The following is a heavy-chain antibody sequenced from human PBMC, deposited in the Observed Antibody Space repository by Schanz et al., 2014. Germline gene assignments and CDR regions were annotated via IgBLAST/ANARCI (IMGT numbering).Heavy chain of an antibody. CDR2: ISRSSGRI. J-gene: IGHJ3*02. CDR1: GFTFSRYN. CDR3: VREDMVRGIRAFDI. V-gene: IGHV3-21*01. D-gene: IGHD3-10*01. Sequence: VQLVESGGGVVQPGGSLRLSCAGTGFTFSRYNMNWVRQAPGRGLEWVSSISRSSGRIYYSDSVKGRFTISRDNAKNSLFLQMNSLTAEDTAVYYCVREDMVRGIRAFDIWGQGTMVTVSS.